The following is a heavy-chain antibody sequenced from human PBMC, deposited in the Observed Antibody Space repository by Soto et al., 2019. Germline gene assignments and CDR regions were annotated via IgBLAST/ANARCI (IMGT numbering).Heavy chain of an antibody. V-gene: IGHV3-13*01. CDR3: ARGGDTSIYFMDV. D-gene: IGHD5-18*01. CDR2: IGTTGDT. CDR1: GFTFSRFD. Sequence: EVQLVESGGGLVQPGGSLRLSCAASGFTFSRFDMHWVRQATGKGLEWVSSIGTTGDTYYPGSVKGRFTISRENAKNSLYLQMNSLRDGDTAVYYCARGGDTSIYFMDVWGKGTTVTVS. J-gene: IGHJ6*03.